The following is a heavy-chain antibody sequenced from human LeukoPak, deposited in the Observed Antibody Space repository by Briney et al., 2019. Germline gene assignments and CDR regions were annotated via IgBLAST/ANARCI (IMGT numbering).Heavy chain of an antibody. D-gene: IGHD3-16*02. V-gene: IGHV3-66*01. CDR3: AREYSYDYVWGSYRYTGYFDY. CDR2: IYSGGST. Sequence: PGGSLRLSCAASGFTVSSNYMSWVRQAPGKGLEWVSVIYSGGSTYYADSVKGRFTISRDNSKNTLYLQMNRLRAEDTAVYYCAREYSYDYVWGSYRYTGYFDYWGQGTLVTVSS. CDR1: GFTVSSNY. J-gene: IGHJ4*02.